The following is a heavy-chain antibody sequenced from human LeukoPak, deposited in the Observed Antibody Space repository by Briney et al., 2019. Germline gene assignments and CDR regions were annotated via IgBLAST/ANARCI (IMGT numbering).Heavy chain of an antibody. CDR1: GGSISSYY. Sequence: SETLSLTCTVSGGSISSYYWSWIRQPPGKGLEWIGYIYYSGSTNYNPSLKSRVAISVDTSKNQFSLKLRSLTAADTAVYYCARHVGYGNNWFDPWGQGTLVTVSS. D-gene: IGHD5-18*01. V-gene: IGHV4-59*08. CDR3: ARHVGYGNNWFDP. CDR2: IYYSGST. J-gene: IGHJ5*02.